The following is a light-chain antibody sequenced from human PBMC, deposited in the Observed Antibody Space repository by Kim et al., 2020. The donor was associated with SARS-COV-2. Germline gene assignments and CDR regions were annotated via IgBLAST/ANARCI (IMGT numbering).Light chain of an antibody. V-gene: IGLV3-9*01. J-gene: IGLJ3*02. CDR1: NIGTKN. Sequence: SYELTQPLSVSVALGQTARITCGGNNIGTKNVHWFQQKPGQAPVLVICGDSNRPSGIPERFSGSNSGNTATLTISRAQPGDEADYYCQVWDSRTGVFGGGTQLTVL. CDR2: GDS. CDR3: QVWDSRTGV.